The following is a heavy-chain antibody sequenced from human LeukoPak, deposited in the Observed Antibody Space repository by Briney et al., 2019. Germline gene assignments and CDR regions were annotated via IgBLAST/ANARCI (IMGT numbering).Heavy chain of an antibody. V-gene: IGHV3-48*03. J-gene: IGHJ4*02. CDR3: YIPYYDTSAYKGY. D-gene: IGHD3-22*01. CDR2: ISSSGFAI. CDR1: GFSFSSYE. Sequence: GGSLRLSCAASGFSFSSYEMNWVRQAPGKGLEWVSHISSSGFAIYYADSVKGRFTISRDNSKNTLYLQMNSLRAEDTAVYYCYIPYYDTSAYKGYWGQGTLVTVSS.